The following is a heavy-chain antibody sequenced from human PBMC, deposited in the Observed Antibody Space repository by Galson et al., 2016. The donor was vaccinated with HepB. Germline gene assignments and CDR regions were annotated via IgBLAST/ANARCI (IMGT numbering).Heavy chain of an antibody. D-gene: IGHD5-18*01. CDR1: GFTFSYYS. CDR3: ARDPVGYSYEDGFDY. J-gene: IGHJ4*02. V-gene: IGHV3-48*02. Sequence: SLRLSCAASGFTFSYYSMNWVRQAPGKGLEWVSYIGGSSPTIYYADSVKGRFTISRDNAKNSLYLQMNSLRDEDTAVYYCARDPVGYSYEDGFDYWGQGTLVTVSS. CDR2: IGGSSPTI.